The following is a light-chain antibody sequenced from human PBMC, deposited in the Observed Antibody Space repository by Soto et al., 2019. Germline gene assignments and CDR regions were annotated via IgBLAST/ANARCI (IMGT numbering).Light chain of an antibody. Sequence: QSALTQPASVSGSPGQSITISCTGTSNDVGAYNHVSWHQQHPGKAPKLMIYDVSNRPSGVSNRFSGSKSGNTASLTISGLQAEDEADYYCSSYTSRSLYVFGTGTKLTVL. CDR1: SNDVGAYNH. J-gene: IGLJ1*01. V-gene: IGLV2-14*01. CDR2: DVS. CDR3: SSYTSRSLYV.